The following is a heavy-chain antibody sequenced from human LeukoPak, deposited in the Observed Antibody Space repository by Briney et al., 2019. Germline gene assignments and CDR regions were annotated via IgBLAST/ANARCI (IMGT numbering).Heavy chain of an antibody. Sequence: SETLSLTCTVSGYSISSGYYWGWIRQPPGKGLEWIGSIDHSGSTYYNPSLKSRVTISVDTSKNQFSLKLSSVTAADTAVYYCARVGYCSSTSCYGGAFDIWGQGTMVTVSS. J-gene: IGHJ3*02. CDR1: GYSISSGYY. V-gene: IGHV4-38-2*02. CDR3: ARVGYCSSTSCYGGAFDI. CDR2: IDHSGST. D-gene: IGHD2-2*01.